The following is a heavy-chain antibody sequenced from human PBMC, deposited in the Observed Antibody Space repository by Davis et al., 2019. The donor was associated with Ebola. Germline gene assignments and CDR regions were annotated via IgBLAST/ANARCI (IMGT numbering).Heavy chain of an antibody. CDR3: ARASDYYDSSGYEMGLYYYYGMDV. V-gene: IGHV3-30-3*01. Sequence: GESLKISCAASGFTFSSYAMHWVRQAPGKGLEWVAVISYDGSNKYYADSVKGRFTISRDNAKNTLYLQMNSLRAEDTAVYYCARASDYYDSSGYEMGLYYYYGMDVWGQGTTVTVSS. CDR2: ISYDGSNK. D-gene: IGHD3-22*01. CDR1: GFTFSSYA. J-gene: IGHJ6*02.